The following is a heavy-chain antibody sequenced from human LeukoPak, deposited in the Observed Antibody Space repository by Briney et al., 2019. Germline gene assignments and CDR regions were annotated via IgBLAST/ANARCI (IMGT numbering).Heavy chain of an antibody. J-gene: IGHJ4*02. CDR1: GFTVSSNY. D-gene: IGHD5-18*01. CDR3: ARERGYSYGYDY. V-gene: IGHV3-66*01. Sequence: GGSLRLSCAASGFTVSSNYMSWVRQAPGKGLEWVSVIYSGGSTYYADSVKGRFTISRVNSKNTLYLQMNSLRAEDTAVYYCARERGYSYGYDYWGQGTLVTVSS. CDR2: IYSGGST.